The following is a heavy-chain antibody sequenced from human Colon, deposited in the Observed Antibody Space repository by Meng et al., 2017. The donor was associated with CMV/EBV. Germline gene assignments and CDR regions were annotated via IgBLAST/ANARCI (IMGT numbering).Heavy chain of an antibody. CDR2: IFDNGKS. J-gene: IGHJ4*02. CDR3: ARDPWGPTDY. Sequence: SETLSLTCSVTGVSISSGTYYWSWIRQPPGKGLEWIGYIFDNGKSDHNPSLKSRVTISLDRSKNQFFLKLSSVTAADTAVYYCARDPWGPTDYWGQGTLVTVSS. V-gene: IGHV4-61*01. D-gene: IGHD3-16*01. CDR1: GVSISSGTYY.